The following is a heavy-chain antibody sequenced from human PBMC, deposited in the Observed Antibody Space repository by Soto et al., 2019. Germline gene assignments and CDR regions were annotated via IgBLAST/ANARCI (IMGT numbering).Heavy chain of an antibody. CDR2: INAGNGNT. Sequence: ASVKVSCKASGYTFTSYAMHWVRQAPGQRLEWMGWINAGNGNTKYSQKFQGRVTITRDTSASTAYMGLSSLRSEDTAVYYCAREYYGSGSYLGYFQHWGQGTLVTVSS. D-gene: IGHD3-10*01. CDR3: AREYYGSGSYLGYFQH. CDR1: GYTFTSYA. J-gene: IGHJ1*01. V-gene: IGHV1-3*01.